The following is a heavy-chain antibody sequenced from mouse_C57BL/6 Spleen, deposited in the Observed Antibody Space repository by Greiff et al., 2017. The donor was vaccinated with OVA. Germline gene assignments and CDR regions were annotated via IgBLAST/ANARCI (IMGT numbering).Heavy chain of an antibody. CDR2: ISSGSSTI. V-gene: IGHV5-17*01. CDR1: GFTFSDYG. Sequence: EVHLVESGGGLVKPGGSLKLSCAASGFTFSDYGMHWVRQAPEKGLEWVAYISSGSSTIYYADTVKGRFTISRDNAKNTLFLQMTSLRSEDTAMYYCATGYDSPWFAYWGQGTLVTVSA. J-gene: IGHJ3*01. D-gene: IGHD2-4*01. CDR3: ATGYDSPWFAY.